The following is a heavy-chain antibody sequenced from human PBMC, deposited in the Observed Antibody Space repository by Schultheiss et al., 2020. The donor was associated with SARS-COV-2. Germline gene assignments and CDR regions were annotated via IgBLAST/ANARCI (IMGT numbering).Heavy chain of an antibody. Sequence: GESLKISCKGSGYSFSNYWIGWVRQMPGKGLEWMGLIYPGDSDTRDSPSFQGQVTISADKSISTAYLQWNSLKASDTAIYYCVRILDTNGDYFSDFFDYWGQGTLVTVSS. CDR2: IYPGDSDT. V-gene: IGHV5-51*01. D-gene: IGHD2-8*01. CDR1: GYSFSNYW. CDR3: VRILDTNGDYFSDFFDY. J-gene: IGHJ4*02.